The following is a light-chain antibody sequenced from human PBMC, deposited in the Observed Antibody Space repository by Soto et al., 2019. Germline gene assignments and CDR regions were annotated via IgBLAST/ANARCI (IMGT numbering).Light chain of an antibody. J-gene: IGKJ1*01. V-gene: IGKV3-15*01. Sequence: EIVMTQSPATLSVSPGERATLSCRASQSVSSNLAWYQQKPGQAHRLLIYGASTRATVIPARFSGSGSGTEFTLTISSLQSEDFAVYYCQQYNNWPRAFGQGTKVEIK. CDR2: GAS. CDR3: QQYNNWPRA. CDR1: QSVSSN.